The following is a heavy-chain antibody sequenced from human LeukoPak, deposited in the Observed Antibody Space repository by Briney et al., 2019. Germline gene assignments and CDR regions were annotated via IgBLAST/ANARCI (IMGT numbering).Heavy chain of an antibody. J-gene: IGHJ4*02. CDR2: IYYSGNT. CDR1: GGSISGYY. CDR3: AKTYYYDPFDY. Sequence: SETLSLTCTVSGGSISGYYWGWIRQPPGKGLEWIGNIYYSGNTYYNPSLKSRVTMSVDTSKNQFSLKLSSVTAADTAAYYCAKTYYYDPFDYWGQGTLVTVSS. D-gene: IGHD3-22*01. V-gene: IGHV4-59*04.